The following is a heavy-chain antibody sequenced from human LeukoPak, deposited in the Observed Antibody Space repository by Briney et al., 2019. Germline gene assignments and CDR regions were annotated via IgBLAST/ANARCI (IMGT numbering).Heavy chain of an antibody. Sequence: SVTVSCKASGGTFSSYAISWVRQAPGQGLEWMGGIIPIFGTANYAQKFQGRVTMTRDTSISTAYMELSRLRSDDTAVYYCARSHLHTYYYGSGSYQNWFDPWGQGTLVTVSS. J-gene: IGHJ5*02. D-gene: IGHD3-10*01. CDR3: ARSHLHTYYYGSGSYQNWFDP. CDR2: IIPIFGTA. V-gene: IGHV1-69*05. CDR1: GGTFSSYA.